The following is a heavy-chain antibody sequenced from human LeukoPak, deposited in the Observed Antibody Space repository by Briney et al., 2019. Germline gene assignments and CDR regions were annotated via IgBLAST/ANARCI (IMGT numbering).Heavy chain of an antibody. V-gene: IGHV3-23*01. Sequence: GGSLRLSCAASGFTFSSYAMSWVRQAPGKGLEWVSAISGSGGSTYYADSVKGRFTISRDNAKNSLYLQMNSLRAEDTAVYYCARLLYYYDSSGGYFDYWGQGTLVTVSS. CDR3: ARLLYYYDSSGGYFDY. CDR1: GFTFSSYA. D-gene: IGHD3-22*01. CDR2: ISGSGGST. J-gene: IGHJ4*02.